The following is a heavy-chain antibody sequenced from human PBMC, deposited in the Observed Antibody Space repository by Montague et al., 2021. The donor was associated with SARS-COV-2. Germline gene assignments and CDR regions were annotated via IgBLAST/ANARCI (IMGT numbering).Heavy chain of an antibody. CDR1: GGSITSSTYY. D-gene: IGHD2-8*01. V-gene: IGHV4-39*02. CDR2: IYYGGNN. CDR3: ARLPPNGRWYLDL. Sequence: SETLSLTCTVSGGSITSSTYYWGWIRHPPGKGLEWIVSIYYGGNNFYNSSLKSRVAISVDTSKNHFSLSLRSVTAADTALYYCARLPPNGRWYLDLWGRGTLVTVSS. J-gene: IGHJ2*01.